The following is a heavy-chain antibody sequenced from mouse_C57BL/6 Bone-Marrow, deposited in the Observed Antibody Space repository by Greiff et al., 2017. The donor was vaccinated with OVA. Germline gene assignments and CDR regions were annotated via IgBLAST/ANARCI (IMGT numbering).Heavy chain of an antibody. CDR3: AREDGYYYDY. J-gene: IGHJ4*01. Sequence: EVNLVESEGGLVQPGSSMKLSCTASGFTFSDYYMAWVRQVPEKGLEWVANINYDGSSTYYLDSLKSRFIISRDNAKNILYLQMSSLKSEDTATYYCAREDGYYYDYWGQGTSVTVAS. CDR1: GFTFSDYY. CDR2: INYDGSST. D-gene: IGHD2-3*01. V-gene: IGHV5-16*01.